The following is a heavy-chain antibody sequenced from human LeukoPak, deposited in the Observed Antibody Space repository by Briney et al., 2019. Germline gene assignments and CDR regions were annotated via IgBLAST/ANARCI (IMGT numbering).Heavy chain of an antibody. J-gene: IGHJ5*02. V-gene: IGHV5-51*01. Sequence: GEFLKISCKGSGYSFTNYWIGWVRQMPGKGLEWMGIIYPGDSDTRYSPSFQGQVTISADKSISTVYLQWGSLKASDTAMYYCARSQGYCSGGSCLQGDWFDPWGQGTLVTVSS. CDR1: GYSFTNYW. CDR3: ARSQGYCSGGSCLQGDWFDP. CDR2: IYPGDSDT. D-gene: IGHD2-15*01.